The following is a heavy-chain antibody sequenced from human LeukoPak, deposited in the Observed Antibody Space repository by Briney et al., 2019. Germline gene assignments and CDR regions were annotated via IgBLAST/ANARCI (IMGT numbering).Heavy chain of an antibody. J-gene: IGHJ4*02. D-gene: IGHD6-19*01. V-gene: IGHV3-21*04. Sequence: GGSLRLSCAASGFTFSSYSMNWVRQAPGKGLEWVSSISSSSSYIYYADSVKGRFTISRDNAKNSLYLQMNSLRAEDTALYYCAKDSSGPLGYWGQGTLVTVSS. CDR1: GFTFSSYS. CDR3: AKDSSGPLGY. CDR2: ISSSSSYI.